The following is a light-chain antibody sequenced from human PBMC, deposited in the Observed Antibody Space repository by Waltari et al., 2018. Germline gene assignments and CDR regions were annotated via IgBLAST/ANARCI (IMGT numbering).Light chain of an antibody. CDR2: DAS. CDR3: RQSVQHPWT. Sequence: DILMTQPPLSLSVTPGQPASISCKSSQSLLFFNGKTYFYWILQKPGPPPQLLVYDASQRLAGGRDRCSGRGSGTDFTLKSRGVEAEDVGVYDCRQSVQHPWTFGQGTKVEIK. CDR1: QSLLFFNGKTY. V-gene: IGKV2D-29*01. J-gene: IGKJ1*01.